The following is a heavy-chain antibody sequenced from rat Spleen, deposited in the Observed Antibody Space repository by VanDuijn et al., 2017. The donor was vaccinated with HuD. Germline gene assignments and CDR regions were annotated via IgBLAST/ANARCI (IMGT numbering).Heavy chain of an antibody. D-gene: IGHD1-11*01. CDR1: GFTFGDYN. J-gene: IGHJ2*01. CDR3: TRLDYGGSYFDY. CDR2: ILYDGSGT. V-gene: IGHV5-7*01. Sequence: EVQLVESGGGLVQPGRSLKLSCAASGFTFGDYNMAWVRQAPKKGLEWVATILYDGSGTYYRDSVKGRFTISRDNAKSTLYLQMDSLRSEDTATYYCTRLDYGGSYFDYWGQGVMVTVSS.